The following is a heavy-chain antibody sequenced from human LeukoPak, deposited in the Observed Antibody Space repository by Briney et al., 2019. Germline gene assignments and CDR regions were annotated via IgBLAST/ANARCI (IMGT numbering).Heavy chain of an antibody. CDR3: ARWYSSGWALDY. CDR2: INPNSGGT. J-gene: IGHJ4*02. D-gene: IGHD6-19*01. Sequence: GASVKVSCKASGYTFTGYYMHWVRQAPGQGLEWMGWINPNSGGTKYAQKFQGRVTMTRDTSISTAYMELSRLRSDDTAVYYCARWYSSGWALDYWGQGTLVTVSS. CDR1: GYTFTGYY. V-gene: IGHV1-2*02.